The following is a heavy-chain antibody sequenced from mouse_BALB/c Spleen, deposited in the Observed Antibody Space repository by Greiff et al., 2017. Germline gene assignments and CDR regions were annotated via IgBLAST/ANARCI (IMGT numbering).Heavy chain of an antibody. V-gene: IGHV1-87*01. CDR3: ARCDTTATMDY. CDR1: GYTFTSYW. CDR2: IYPGDGDT. J-gene: IGHJ4*01. Sequence: QLQQSGAELARPGASVKLSCKASGYTFTSYWMQWVKQRPGQGLEWIGAIYPGDGDTRYTQKFKGKATLTADKSSSTAYMQLSSLASEDSAVYYCARCDTTATMDYWGQGTSVTVSS. D-gene: IGHD1-2*01.